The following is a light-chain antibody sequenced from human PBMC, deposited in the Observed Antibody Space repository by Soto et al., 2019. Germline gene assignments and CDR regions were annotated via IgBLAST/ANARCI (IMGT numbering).Light chain of an antibody. CDR2: GAS. Sequence: EIVLTQSPGSQSLSPGERATLSCRASQSVDSTFFAWYQKKPGQAPRLLIYGASKRATGVPDRFSGSGSGTDFTLTISRLEPEDFAVYYCQQYMSSVTFGQGTKVEI. CDR3: QQYMSSVT. J-gene: IGKJ1*01. V-gene: IGKV3-20*01. CDR1: QSVDSTF.